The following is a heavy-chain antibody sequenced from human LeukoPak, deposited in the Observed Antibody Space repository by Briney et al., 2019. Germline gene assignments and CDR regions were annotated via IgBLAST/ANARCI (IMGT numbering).Heavy chain of an antibody. CDR1: GFTFSSYW. J-gene: IGHJ4*02. CDR3: ARGRPHGNDY. D-gene: IGHD4-23*01. CDR2: IASDGSST. V-gene: IGHV3-74*01. Sequence: QSGGSLRLSCAASGFTFSSYWMDWVRKAPGKGLVWVSRIASDGSSTTYADSVKGRFSISRDNAKNTLYLQMNSLRVEDTAVYYCARGRPHGNDYWGQGTLVTVSS.